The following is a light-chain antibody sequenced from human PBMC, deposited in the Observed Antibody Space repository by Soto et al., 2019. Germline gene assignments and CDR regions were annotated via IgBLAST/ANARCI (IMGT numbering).Light chain of an antibody. Sequence: EIVLTQSPGTLSLSPGERATLFCRASQTVDTYVAWYQQKPGQAPRLLIYDASNRATGTPARVSGSGSGTDFSLTIDSLEPEDFAGYYCQQRSSVGNTVGQGTTLDIK. CDR2: DAS. CDR1: QTVDTY. J-gene: IGKJ2*01. V-gene: IGKV3-11*01. CDR3: QQRSSVGNT.